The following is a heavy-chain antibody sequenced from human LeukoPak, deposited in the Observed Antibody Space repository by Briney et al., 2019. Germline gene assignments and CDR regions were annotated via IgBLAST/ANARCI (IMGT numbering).Heavy chain of an antibody. J-gene: IGHJ3*01. Sequence: GGSLRLSCAASGFTFSNAWMNWVRQAPGKGPEWVGRIKSKTDGGTTDYAAPVKGRFTISRDDSKNTLYLQMNSLKTEDTAVYYCTTDVLYCGGDCLTDWGQGTMVTVSS. CDR2: IKSKTDGGTT. CDR3: TTDVLYCGGDCLTD. V-gene: IGHV3-15*07. CDR1: GFTFSNAW. D-gene: IGHD2-21*02.